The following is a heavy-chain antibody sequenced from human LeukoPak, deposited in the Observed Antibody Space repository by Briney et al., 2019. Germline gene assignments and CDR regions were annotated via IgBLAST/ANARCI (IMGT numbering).Heavy chain of an antibody. Sequence: GGSLRLSCAASGFTFSNYCMTWVRQAPGKGLEWVANIKQDGSEKYYVDSVKGRFTVSRDNAKNTLYLQVNNLRAEDTAVYYCARGPNSNWSGLDFWGQGTLLTVSS. CDR3: ARGPNSNWSGLDF. CDR1: GFTFSNYC. CDR2: IKQDGSEK. V-gene: IGHV3-7*01. J-gene: IGHJ4*02. D-gene: IGHD6-6*01.